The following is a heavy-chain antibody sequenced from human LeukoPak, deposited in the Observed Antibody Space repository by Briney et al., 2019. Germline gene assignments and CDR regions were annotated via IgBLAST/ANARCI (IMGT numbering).Heavy chain of an antibody. CDR2: IWYDGSNK. Sequence: GGSLRLSCAASGFTFSSYGMHWVRQAPGKGLEWVAVIWYDGSNKYYADSVKGRFTISRDNSKNTLYLQMNSLRAEDTAVYYCARGGGSYYYGMDVWGQGTTVTVSS. V-gene: IGHV3-33*01. D-gene: IGHD1-26*01. J-gene: IGHJ6*02. CDR3: ARGGGSYYYGMDV. CDR1: GFTFSSYG.